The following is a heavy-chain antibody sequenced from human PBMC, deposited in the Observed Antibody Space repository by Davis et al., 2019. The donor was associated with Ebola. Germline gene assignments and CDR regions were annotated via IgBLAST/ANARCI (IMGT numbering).Heavy chain of an antibody. D-gene: IGHD3-22*01. J-gene: IGHJ4*02. CDR2: ISGSGGST. Sequence: GESLKISCAASGFTFSSYAMSWVRQAPGKGLEWVSAISGSGGSTYYADSVKGRFTISRDNAKNLLYLQMNSLRAEDTAVYYCARGGGGYYGWGQGTLVTVSS. V-gene: IGHV3-23*01. CDR3: ARGGGGYYG. CDR1: GFTFSSYA.